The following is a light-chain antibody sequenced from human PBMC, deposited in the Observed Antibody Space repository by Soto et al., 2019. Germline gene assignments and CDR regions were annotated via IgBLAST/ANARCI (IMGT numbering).Light chain of an antibody. CDR2: NAS. CDR3: QQYDLATG. CDR1: QSVSTN. V-gene: IGKV3-15*01. J-gene: IGKJ4*01. Sequence: EIVMTQSPDTLSVSPGERATLSCSASQSVSTNLAWYQQKPGQAPRLLIFNASTRATGTAASFSGSGSGTDFTLTISRLQSEDFAVYYCQQYDLATGFGGGTKVEIK.